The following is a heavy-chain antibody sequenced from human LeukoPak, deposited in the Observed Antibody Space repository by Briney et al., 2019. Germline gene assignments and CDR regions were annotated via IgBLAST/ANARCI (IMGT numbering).Heavy chain of an antibody. CDR1: GFTFSNAW. V-gene: IGHV3-15*01. Sequence: GGSLRLSCAASGFTFSNAWMSWVRQAPGKGLEWVGRIKRKSDGGTTDYAAPVKGRFTISRADSKNMLYLQMNSLKNEDTAVYYCTTDSVTARRDDAFDIWGQGTVVTVSS. CDR2: IKRKSDGGTT. CDR3: TTDSVTARRDDAFDI. J-gene: IGHJ3*02. D-gene: IGHD2-21*02.